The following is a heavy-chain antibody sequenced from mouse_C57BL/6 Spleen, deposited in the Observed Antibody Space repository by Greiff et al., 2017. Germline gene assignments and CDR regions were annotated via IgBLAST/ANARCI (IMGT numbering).Heavy chain of an antibody. CDR1: GFSLTSHG. Sequence: VQLVESGPGLVAPSQSLSITCTVSGFSLTSHGVSWVRQPPGKGLAWLGVIWGDGSTNFHSALISRLSISEDNSKSQVFLKLNSLQTDDTATYYCAKQIYYGYDGCAYWGQGTLVTVSA. V-gene: IGHV2-3*01. CDR3: AKQIYYGYDGCAY. CDR2: IWGDGST. D-gene: IGHD2-2*01. J-gene: IGHJ3*01.